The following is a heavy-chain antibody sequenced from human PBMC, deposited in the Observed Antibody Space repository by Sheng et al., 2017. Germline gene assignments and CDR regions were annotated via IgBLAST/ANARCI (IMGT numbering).Heavy chain of an antibody. CDR2: VDPEDGET. CDR3: AVDLTXTXKWSDP. CDR1: GYSFTDYY. J-gene: IGHJ5*02. V-gene: IGHV1-69-2*01. Sequence: EVQLLQSGAEVKRPGTTVKISCKVSGYSFTDYYIHWIQQAPGKGLEWMGFVDPEDGETIYAEKFHDRVTMTADTSTDTAFMQLTSLTSEDTAVYYCAVDLTXTXKWSDPWGQGPWSTVS.